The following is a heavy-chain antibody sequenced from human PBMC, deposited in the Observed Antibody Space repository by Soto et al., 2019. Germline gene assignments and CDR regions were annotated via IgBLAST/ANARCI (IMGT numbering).Heavy chain of an antibody. Sequence: SETLSLTCTVSGGSISSGGYYWSWIRQHPGKGLEWIGYIYYSGSTYYNPSLKSRVTISVDTSKNQFSLKLSSVTAADTAVYYCARARPLVDIVVVPAAIGWFDPWGQGTLVTVSS. V-gene: IGHV4-31*03. CDR3: ARARPLVDIVVVPAAIGWFDP. CDR2: IYYSGST. J-gene: IGHJ5*02. CDR1: GGSISSGGYY. D-gene: IGHD2-2*02.